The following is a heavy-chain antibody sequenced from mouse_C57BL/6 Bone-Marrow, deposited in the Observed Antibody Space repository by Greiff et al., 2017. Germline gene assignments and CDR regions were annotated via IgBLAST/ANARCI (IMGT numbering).Heavy chain of an antibody. Sequence: EVKLQESGGGLVQPGGSLSLSCAASGFTFTDYYMSWVRQPPGKALEWLGFIRNKANGYTTEYSVSVQGRFTISRDNSQSILYLQVNALSAEDSATYYCARLGDNGAMDVWGTGTSVTVSS. D-gene: IGHD1-3*01. CDR3: ARLGDNGAMDV. J-gene: IGHJ4*01. V-gene: IGHV7-3*01. CDR1: GFTFTDYY. CDR2: IRNKANGYTT.